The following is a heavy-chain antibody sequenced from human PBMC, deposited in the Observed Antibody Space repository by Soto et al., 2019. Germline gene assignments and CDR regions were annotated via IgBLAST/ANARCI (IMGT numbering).Heavy chain of an antibody. CDR3: ATAVYYDSSGYYSDY. CDR2: INPNSGGT. CDR1: GYTFTGYY. V-gene: IGHV1-2*02. J-gene: IGHJ4*02. D-gene: IGHD3-22*01. Sequence: ASVKVSCKASGYTFTGYYMHWVRQAPGQGLEWMGWINPNSGGTNYAQKFQGRVTMTRDTSISTAYMELSRLRSDDTAVYYCATAVYYDSSGYYSDYWGQGTLVTVS.